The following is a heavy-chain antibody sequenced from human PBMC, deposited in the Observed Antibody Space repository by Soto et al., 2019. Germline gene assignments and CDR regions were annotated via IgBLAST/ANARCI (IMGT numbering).Heavy chain of an antibody. D-gene: IGHD3-3*01. Sequence: QVQLVQSGAEVRKPGSSVRVSCKASEGTLRSYAITWVRQAPGQDFEWMGGIIPIFGTTNFAQKFQGRVLFSAYDSTRKAYMDLRSVRADDTADYFCARGVRSHYDSWPAYWPDYCGQGTLFTVSS. V-gene: IGHV1-69*01. J-gene: IGHJ4*02. CDR1: EGTLRSYA. CDR3: ARGVRSHYDSWPAYWPDY. CDR2: IIPIFGTT.